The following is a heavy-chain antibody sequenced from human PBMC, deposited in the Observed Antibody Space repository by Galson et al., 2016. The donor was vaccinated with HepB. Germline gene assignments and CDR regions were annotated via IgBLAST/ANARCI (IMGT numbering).Heavy chain of an antibody. D-gene: IGHD3-3*01. J-gene: IGHJ3*02. V-gene: IGHV4-30-4*01. CDR3: ARIDAFYDFWPGFENLNAFDI. Sequence: TLSLTCTLSGGSMNSGDFYWSWIRQSPGKGLEWIGCSSYSGTTYYSPSLKSRVSISVDTSKNQFSLRLNSVTVADTAVYYCARIDAFYDFWPGFENLNAFDIWGQGTMVTVSS. CDR1: GGSMNSGDFY. CDR2: SSYSGTT.